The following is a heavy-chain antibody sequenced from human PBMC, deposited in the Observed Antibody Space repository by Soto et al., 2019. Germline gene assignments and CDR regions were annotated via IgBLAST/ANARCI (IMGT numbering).Heavy chain of an antibody. CDR2: VYYDGST. Sequence: QVQLQESGPGLVKPSETLSLTCSVSGDSVSSYYWSWIRQPPGKGLEWIGYVYYDGSTNYNPSLETRVTISIDTSKNQVSLKLHSVTAADTAVYHCARGRRSPTVYYGLDVWGQGTTVAVSS. CDR3: ARGRRSPTVYYGLDV. CDR1: GDSVSSYY. J-gene: IGHJ6*02. V-gene: IGHV4-59*02. D-gene: IGHD1-26*01.